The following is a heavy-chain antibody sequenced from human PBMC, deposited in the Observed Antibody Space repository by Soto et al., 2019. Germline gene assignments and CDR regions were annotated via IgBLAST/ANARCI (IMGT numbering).Heavy chain of an antibody. J-gene: IGHJ4*02. CDR1: GFTFSSYA. V-gene: IGHV3-23*01. CDR2: ISGSGGST. Sequence: GGSLRLSCAASGFTFSSYAMSWVRQAPGKELEWVSAISGSGGSTYYADSVKGRFTISRDNSKNTLYLQMNSLRAEYTAVYYCASPNIAVAGMGDYWGQGTLVTVSS. D-gene: IGHD6-19*01. CDR3: ASPNIAVAGMGDY.